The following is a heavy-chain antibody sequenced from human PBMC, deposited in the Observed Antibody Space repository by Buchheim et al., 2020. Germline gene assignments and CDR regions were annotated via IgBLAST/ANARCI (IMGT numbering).Heavy chain of an antibody. J-gene: IGHJ6*02. Sequence: QLQLQESGPGLVKPSETLSLTCTVSGGSISSSSYYWGWIRQPPGKGLEWIGRIYYSGCTYYNPSLKSRVTISVDTSKNQFSLKLSSVTAADTAVYYCARLSRLYGMDVWGQGTT. CDR2: IYYSGCT. CDR1: GGSISSSSYY. CDR3: ARLSRLYGMDV. V-gene: IGHV4-39*01.